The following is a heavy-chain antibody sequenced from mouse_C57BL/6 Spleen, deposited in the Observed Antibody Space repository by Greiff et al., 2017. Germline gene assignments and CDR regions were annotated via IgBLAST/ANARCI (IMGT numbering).Heavy chain of an antibody. CDR1: GYAFSSYW. V-gene: IGHV1-80*01. D-gene: IGHD2-1*01. CDR2: IYPGDGDT. CDR3: ARSNYGNYEPGWYFDV. Sequence: HLHHSGAELVKPGASVKISCKASGYAFSSYWMNWVKQRPGKGLEWIGQIYPGDGDTNYNGKFKGKATLTADKSSSTAYMQLSSLTSEDSAVYFCARSNYGNYEPGWYFDVWGTGTTVTVSS. J-gene: IGHJ1*03.